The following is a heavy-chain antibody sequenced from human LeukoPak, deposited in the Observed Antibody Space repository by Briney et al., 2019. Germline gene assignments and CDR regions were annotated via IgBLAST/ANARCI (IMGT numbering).Heavy chain of an antibody. CDR1: GLTFSNAW. V-gene: IGHV3-15*01. Sequence: GGSLRLSCAASGLTFSNAWMSWVRQAPGKGLEWVGRSKSKIDGGTTDYPAPVKGRFTISRDDSKNTLYLQMNSLKTEDTAVYYCTSGYSSGWYFIDYWGQGTLVTVSS. CDR2: SKSKIDGGTT. J-gene: IGHJ4*02. D-gene: IGHD6-19*01. CDR3: TSGYSSGWYFIDY.